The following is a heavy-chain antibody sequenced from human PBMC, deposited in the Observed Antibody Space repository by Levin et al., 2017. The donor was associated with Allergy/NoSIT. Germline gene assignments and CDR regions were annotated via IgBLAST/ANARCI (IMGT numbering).Heavy chain of an antibody. CDR1: GGSFSGYY. CDR2: INHSGST. Sequence: PSETLSLTCAVYGGSFSGYYWSWIRQPPGKGLEWIGEINHSGSTNYNPSLKSRVTISVDTSKNQFSLKLSSVTAADTAVYYCARTSGEPLRTYYFDYWGQGTLVTVSS. CDR3: ARTSGEPLRTYYFDY. V-gene: IGHV4-34*01. D-gene: IGHD1-26*01. J-gene: IGHJ4*02.